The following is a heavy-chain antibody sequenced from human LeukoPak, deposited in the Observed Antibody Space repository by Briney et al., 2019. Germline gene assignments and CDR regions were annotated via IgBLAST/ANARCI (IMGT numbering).Heavy chain of an antibody. Sequence: ASVKVSCKASGYTFTNYDINWVRQATGQGLEWMGWMNPNSGNTGYAQKFQGRVTMTRDTSISTAYMELSSLRSEDTAVYYCARGLQRYSSSWFSHSGLTSWYFDLWGRGTLFTVSS. V-gene: IGHV1-8*01. J-gene: IGHJ2*01. CDR1: GYTFTNYD. CDR3: ARGLQRYSSSWFSHSGLTSWYFDL. CDR2: MNPNSGNT. D-gene: IGHD6-13*01.